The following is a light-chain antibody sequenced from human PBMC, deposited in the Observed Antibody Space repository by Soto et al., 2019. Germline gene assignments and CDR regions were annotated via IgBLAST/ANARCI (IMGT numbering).Light chain of an antibody. CDR1: QSISSTF. CDR2: GAS. CDR3: QQYESSFT. V-gene: IGKV3-20*01. Sequence: EIVLTQSPGTLSLSPGEGATLSCRASQSISSTFLAWYQHKPGQPHRLLIYGASRRAAGTPDMFRGSVSGTDFPLTISMLEPDYFAVYYCQQYESSFTFGQGTKVEVK. J-gene: IGKJ1*01.